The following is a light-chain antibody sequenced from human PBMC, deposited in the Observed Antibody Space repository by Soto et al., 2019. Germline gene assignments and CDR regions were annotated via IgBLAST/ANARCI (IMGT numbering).Light chain of an antibody. J-gene: IGKJ4*01. Sequence: EIVLTQSPATLSLSPGERVTLSCRASQSVDINLAWYQQKPGQAPRLLIYDASTRATGIPVRFRGSGSGTEFTLTISSLQSEDSAVYYCHQYNNWLALTFGGGTKVDIK. CDR2: DAS. V-gene: IGKV3-15*01. CDR1: QSVDIN. CDR3: HQYNNWLALT.